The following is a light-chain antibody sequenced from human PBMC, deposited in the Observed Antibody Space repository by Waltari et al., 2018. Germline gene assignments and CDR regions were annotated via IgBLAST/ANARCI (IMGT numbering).Light chain of an antibody. Sequence: EIVLTQSPGTLSLSPGERATLSCRASQTLPAAWLAWYQQKPVQPPGLLIYHASTRAAGIPDRFSGSGSGADFTLTISRLEPEDFAVYYCQQYSSSPLISFGGGTNVEMK. CDR1: QTLPAAW. J-gene: IGKJ4*01. V-gene: IGKV3-20*01. CDR2: HAS. CDR3: QQYSSSPLIS.